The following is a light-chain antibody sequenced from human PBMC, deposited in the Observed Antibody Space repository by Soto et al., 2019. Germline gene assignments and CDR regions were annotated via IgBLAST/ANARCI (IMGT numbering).Light chain of an antibody. CDR1: QSISNN. V-gene: IGKV3-15*01. J-gene: IGKJ4*01. Sequence: EVVMTQSPATLSVFPGERATLSCRASQSISNNLAWYQQKPGQAPRLLIFGASTRATGVPARFSGSGSGTEFILTISSLQSEDFATFYCQHFNNWPPELTFGGGTKVEIK. CDR3: QHFNNWPPELT. CDR2: GAS.